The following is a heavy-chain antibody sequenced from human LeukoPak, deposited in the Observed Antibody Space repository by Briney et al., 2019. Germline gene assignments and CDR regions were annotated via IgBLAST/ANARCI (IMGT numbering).Heavy chain of an antibody. CDR1: GFTFSSYG. CDR3: ARERRDYNIPRHFDY. V-gene: IGHV3-33*01. D-gene: IGHD3-22*01. Sequence: PGRSLRLSCAASGFTFSSYGMHWVRQAPGKGLEWVAVIWYDGSNKYYADSVKGRFTISRDNSKNTLYLQMNSLRAEDTAVYYCARERRDYNIPRHFDYRGQGTLVTVSS. J-gene: IGHJ4*02. CDR2: IWYDGSNK.